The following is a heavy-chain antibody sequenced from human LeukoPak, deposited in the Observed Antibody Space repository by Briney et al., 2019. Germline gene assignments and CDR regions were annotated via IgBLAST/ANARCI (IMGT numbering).Heavy chain of an antibody. J-gene: IGHJ3*02. CDR2: INPSGGST. D-gene: IGHD4-17*01. CDR1: GYTFTSYY. Sequence: GASVKVFCRASGYTFTSYYILWVRQAPGHGLEWMGIINPSGGSTSYAQKFQGRVTMTRDTSTSTVYLELSSLSSEETAVYYCARVEPTTVTKGDAFDIWGQGTMVTVSS. V-gene: IGHV1-46*01. CDR3: ARVEPTTVTKGDAFDI.